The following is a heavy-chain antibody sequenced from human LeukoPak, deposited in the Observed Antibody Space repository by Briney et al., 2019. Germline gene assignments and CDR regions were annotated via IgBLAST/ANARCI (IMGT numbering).Heavy chain of an antibody. D-gene: IGHD2-2*03. CDR1: GFTFSSYW. CDR2: IKQDGSEK. J-gene: IGHJ4*02. CDR3: ARDLGIVVVPAAPGY. Sequence: GGSLRLSCAASGFTFSSYWMSWVRQAPGKGLEWVANIKQDGSEKYYVDSVKGRFTISRDNAKNSLYLQMNSARAEDTAVYYCARDLGIVVVPAAPGYWGQGTLVTVSS. V-gene: IGHV3-7*03.